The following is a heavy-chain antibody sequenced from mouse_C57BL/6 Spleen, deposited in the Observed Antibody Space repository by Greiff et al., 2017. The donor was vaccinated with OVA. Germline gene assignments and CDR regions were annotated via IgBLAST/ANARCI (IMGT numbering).Heavy chain of an antibody. D-gene: IGHD1-1*01. CDR2: INPRNGGT. CDR1: GYTFTSYW. Sequence: QVQLQQPGPELVKPGASVKLSCKASGYTFTSYWMHWVKQRSGQGLEWIGNINPRNGGTNYNEKFKSKATLTVDKSSSTAYMQLSSLTSEDSAVYYCARNYYGSSYELYFDVWGTGTTVTVSS. V-gene: IGHV1-53*01. CDR3: ARNYYGSSYELYFDV. J-gene: IGHJ1*03.